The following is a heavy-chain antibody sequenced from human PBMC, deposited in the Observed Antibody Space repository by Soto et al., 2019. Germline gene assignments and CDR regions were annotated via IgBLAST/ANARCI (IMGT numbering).Heavy chain of an antibody. V-gene: IGHV3-33*01. J-gene: IGHJ4*02. D-gene: IGHD6-13*01. CDR2: IWYDGSNK. CDR1: GFTFSSYG. Sequence: GGSLRLSCAASGFTFSSYGMHWVLQAPGKGLEWVAVIWYDGSNKYYADSVKGRFTVSRDNSKNTLYLQMNSLRAEDTAVYYCAREAAAAGPFDYWGQGTRVTVSS. CDR3: AREAAAAGPFDY.